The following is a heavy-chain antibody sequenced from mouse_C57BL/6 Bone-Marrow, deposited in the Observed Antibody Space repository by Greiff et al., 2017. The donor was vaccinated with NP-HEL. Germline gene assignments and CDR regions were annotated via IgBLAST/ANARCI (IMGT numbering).Heavy chain of an antibody. CDR3: ARRAWRVAWFAY. CDR1: GYTFTDYN. Sequence: VQLQQSGPELVKPGASVKMSCKASGYTFTDYNMHWVKQSHGKSLEWIGYINPNNGGTSYNQKFKGKATLTVNKSSSTAYMELRSLTSEDSAVYYCARRAWRVAWFAYWGQGTLVTVSA. CDR2: INPNNGGT. V-gene: IGHV1-22*01. D-gene: IGHD3-3*01. J-gene: IGHJ3*01.